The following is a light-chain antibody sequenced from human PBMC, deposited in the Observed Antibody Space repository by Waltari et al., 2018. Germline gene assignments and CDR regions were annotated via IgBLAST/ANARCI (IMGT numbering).Light chain of an antibody. V-gene: IGKV3-11*01. CDR2: DAS. CDR3: QQRSKWPLT. J-gene: IGKJ4*01. CDR1: QSFSRF. Sequence: EIVLTQSPATLSLSPGERAPPSCRASQSFSRFLAWYHQKPGQAPRLLISDASNRATGIPARFSGSGSGTDFTLTISNLEPEDFAVYYCQQRSKWPLTFGGGTKVEIK.